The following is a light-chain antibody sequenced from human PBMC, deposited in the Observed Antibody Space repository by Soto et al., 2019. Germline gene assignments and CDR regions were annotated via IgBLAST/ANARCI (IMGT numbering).Light chain of an antibody. V-gene: IGLV2-23*01. CDR3: CSYAGPSTI. Sequence: QSALTQPPSASGSPGQSVTISCTGTSSDIGGYNFVSWYQHHPGKVPKLIIYEGTERPSGVSNRFSASKSGNTASLTISGLQPEDEADYYCCSYAGPSTIFGGGTKLTVL. J-gene: IGLJ2*01. CDR1: SSDIGGYNF. CDR2: EGT.